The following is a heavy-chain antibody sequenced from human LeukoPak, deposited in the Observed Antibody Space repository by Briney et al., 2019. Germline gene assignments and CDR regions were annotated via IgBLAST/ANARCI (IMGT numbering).Heavy chain of an antibody. CDR3: ATRSQPDYYYGMDV. J-gene: IGHJ6*02. V-gene: IGHV3-53*01. CDR2: IYNSGST. Sequence: PGGSLRLSCAASGFTVSSNYMSWARLAPGKGLEWVSIIYNSGSTYYADSVKGRFTISRDNSRNTLYLQMNSLRAEDTAVYYCATRSQPDYYYGMDVWGQGTTVTVSS. CDR1: GFTVSSNY. D-gene: IGHD5-18*01.